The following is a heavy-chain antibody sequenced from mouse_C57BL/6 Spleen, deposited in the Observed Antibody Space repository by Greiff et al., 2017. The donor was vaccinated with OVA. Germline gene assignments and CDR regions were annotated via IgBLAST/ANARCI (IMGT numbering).Heavy chain of an antibody. D-gene: IGHD2-5*01. V-gene: IGHV2-2*01. CDR1: GFSLTSYC. CDR3: ARSGYSKGWYFDG. CDR2: IWSGGST. Sequence: VQLQQSGPGLVQPSQSLSITCTVSGFSLTSYCVHWVRQSPGQGLEWLGVIWSGGSTANNAAIISRLSNSKDNSKSQVFIKMNRLQADDTAVYYCARSGYSKGWYFDGWGTGTTVTVSS. J-gene: IGHJ1*03.